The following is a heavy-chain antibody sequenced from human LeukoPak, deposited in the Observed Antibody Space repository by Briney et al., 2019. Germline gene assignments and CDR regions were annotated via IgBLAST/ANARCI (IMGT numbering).Heavy chain of an antibody. CDR2: ISAYNGDT. Sequence: ASVKVSCKDSGYTFTSYGISWVRQAPGQGLEWMGWISAYNGDTNYAQKLQGRVTMTTDTSTSTAYMELRSLRSDDTAVYYCARDRLRYFDWLSPPYYYYGMDVWGQGTTVTVSS. CDR3: ARDRLRYFDWLSPPYYYYGMDV. V-gene: IGHV1-18*01. J-gene: IGHJ6*02. D-gene: IGHD3-9*01. CDR1: GYTFTSYG.